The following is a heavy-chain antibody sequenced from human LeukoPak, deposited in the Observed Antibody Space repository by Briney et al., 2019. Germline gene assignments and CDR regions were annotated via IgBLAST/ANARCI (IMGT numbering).Heavy chain of an antibody. CDR3: ARVGDIVVVPAATPFDY. J-gene: IGHJ4*02. CDR2: ISAYNGNT. D-gene: IGHD2-2*01. CDR1: GYTFTSYG. Sequence: ASVKVCCKASGYTFTSYGISWVRQAPGQGLEWMGWISAYNGNTNYAQKLQGRVTMTTDTSTSTAYMELRSLRSDDTAVYYCARVGDIVVVPAATPFDYWGQGTLVTVSS. V-gene: IGHV1-18*01.